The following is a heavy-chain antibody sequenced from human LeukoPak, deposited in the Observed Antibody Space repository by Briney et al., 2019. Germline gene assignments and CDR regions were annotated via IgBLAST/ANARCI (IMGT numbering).Heavy chain of an antibody. V-gene: IGHV3-30-3*01. CDR3: ARVAPYDIRYYGMDV. D-gene: IGHD3-9*01. J-gene: IGHJ6*02. CDR2: ISYDGSNK. Sequence: GRSLRLSCAASGFTSSSYAMHWVRQAPGKRLEWVAVISYDGSNKYYADSVKGRFTISRDNSKNTLYLQMNSLRAEDTAVYYCARVAPYDIRYYGMDVWGQGTTVTVSS. CDR1: GFTSSSYA.